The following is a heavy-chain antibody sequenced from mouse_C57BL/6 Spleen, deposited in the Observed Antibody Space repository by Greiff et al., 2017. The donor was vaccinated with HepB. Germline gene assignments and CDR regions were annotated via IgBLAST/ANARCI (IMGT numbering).Heavy chain of an antibody. CDR1: GYTFTSYT. D-gene: IGHD4-1*01. CDR3: ASGTVFDY. V-gene: IGHV1-4*01. CDR2: INPSSGYT. J-gene: IGHJ2*01. Sequence: QVHVKQSGAELARPGASVKMSCKASGYTFTSYTMHWVKQRPGQGLEWIGYINPSSGYTKYNQKFKDKATLTADKSSSTAYMQLSSLTSEDSAVYYCASGTVFDYWGQGTTLTVSS.